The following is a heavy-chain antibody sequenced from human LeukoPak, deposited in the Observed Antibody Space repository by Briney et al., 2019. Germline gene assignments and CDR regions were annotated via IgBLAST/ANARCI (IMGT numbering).Heavy chain of an antibody. V-gene: IGHV3-23*01. J-gene: IGHJ5*02. CDR3: AKGVGPSAPNGRVFNS. CDR2: ITGDGTAT. D-gene: IGHD2-2*01. CDR1: GFTFKDYA. Sequence: GGSLRLSCAASGFTFKDYAMPWVRQAPRKGLEYVSIITGDGTATHYSDSVKGRFTISRDNSKSTLYLQMNSLTAEDTAVYHCAKGVGPSAPNGRVFNSWGQGTLVTVSS.